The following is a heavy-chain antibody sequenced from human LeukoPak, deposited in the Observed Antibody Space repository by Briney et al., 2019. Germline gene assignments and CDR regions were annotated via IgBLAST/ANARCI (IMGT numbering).Heavy chain of an antibody. CDR1: GFTFSSYW. Sequence: PGGSLRLSSAASGFTFSSYWMNWVRQAPGKGLEWVANIKQDGSEKYYVDSVKGRFTISRDNSKNTLYLQMNSLRAEDTAMYYCARVSPGDLWFGELRTPYFDYWGQGTLVTVSS. CDR3: ARVSPGDLWFGELRTPYFDY. D-gene: IGHD3-10*01. CDR2: IKQDGSEK. J-gene: IGHJ4*02. V-gene: IGHV3-7*03.